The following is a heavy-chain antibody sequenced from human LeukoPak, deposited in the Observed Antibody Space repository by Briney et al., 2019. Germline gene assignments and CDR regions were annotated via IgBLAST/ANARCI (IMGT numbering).Heavy chain of an antibody. V-gene: IGHV4-34*01. CDR3: ARGDIVVVVAASNFYYYYGMDV. D-gene: IGHD2-15*01. J-gene: IGHJ6*02. CDR1: GGSFRGYY. Sequence: PSETLSLTCALYGGSFRGYYWSCIPEPPREGGEWGGEINHSGSTTYNTPLKSRVTISVDTSKNQFSLKLSSVTAADTAVYYCARGDIVVVVAASNFYYYYGMDVWGQGTTVTVSS. CDR2: INHSGST.